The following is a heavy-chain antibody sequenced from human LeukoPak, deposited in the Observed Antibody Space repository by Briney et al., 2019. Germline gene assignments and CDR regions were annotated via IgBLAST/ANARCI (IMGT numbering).Heavy chain of an antibody. V-gene: IGHV4-59*08. CDR3: ARRPTGDPKFDY. D-gene: IGHD7-27*01. J-gene: IGHJ4*02. CDR2: IYSSGST. CDR1: GGSISNYF. Sequence: SETLSLTCSVSGGSISNYFWTWIRQPPEKGLEWIGYIYSSGSTYYNPSLKSRVTISVDTSKNRFSLKLSTVTAADTAVYYCARRPTGDPKFDYWGQGTLVTVSS.